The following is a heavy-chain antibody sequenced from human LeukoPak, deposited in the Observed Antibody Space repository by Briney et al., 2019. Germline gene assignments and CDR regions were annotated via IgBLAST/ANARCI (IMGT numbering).Heavy chain of an antibody. CDR1: GGSMSSYY. CDR3: ARHSRSWGLTTVVNVDY. Sequence: SETLSLTCTVSGGSMSSYYWSWIRQPPGKGLEWIGYIFYSGSTNYNPSLKSRVTLSVDTSKNQLSLELSSVTATDTALYYCARHSRSWGLTTVVNVDYWGQGILVTVSS. D-gene: IGHD4-23*01. J-gene: IGHJ4*02. CDR2: IFYSGST. V-gene: IGHV4-59*08.